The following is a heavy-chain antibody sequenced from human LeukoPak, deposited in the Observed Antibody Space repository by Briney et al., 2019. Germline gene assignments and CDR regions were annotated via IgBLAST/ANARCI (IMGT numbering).Heavy chain of an antibody. J-gene: IGHJ5*02. CDR3: ARFTYYYDSSGNAP. V-gene: IGHV3-53*05. CDR2: IYSGGST. CDR1: GFTVSSNY. Sequence: GGSLRLSCAASGFTVSSNYMCWVRQASGKGLEWVSVIYSGGSTYYADSVKGRFTISRDNSKNTLYLQMNSLRAEDTAVYYYARFTYYYDSSGNAPWGQGTLVTVSS. D-gene: IGHD3-22*01.